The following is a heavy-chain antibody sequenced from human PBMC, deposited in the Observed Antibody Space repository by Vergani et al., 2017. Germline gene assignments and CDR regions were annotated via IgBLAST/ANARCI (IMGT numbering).Heavy chain of an antibody. D-gene: IGHD5-24*01. Sequence: ELQLLESGGGLVQPGGSRRLSCAGAGFTFDTYTMAYVRQAPGKGLEWVATISSGGGDIFYADSVKGLFTISRDNSKNTLYLQMNSLRVEDTAVYYCGRGSDNYNWGQGTLVTVSS. CDR3: GRGSDNYN. CDR2: ISSGGGDI. V-gene: IGHV3-23*01. CDR1: GFTFDTYT. J-gene: IGHJ4*02.